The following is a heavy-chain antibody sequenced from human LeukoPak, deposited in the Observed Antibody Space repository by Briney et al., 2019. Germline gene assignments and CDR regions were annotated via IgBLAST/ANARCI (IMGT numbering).Heavy chain of an antibody. J-gene: IGHJ4*02. CDR2: INPKTGAT. D-gene: IGHD1-1*01. Sequence: ASVKVSCKASGYTFTGYYMHWVRQAPGQGLEWMGRINPKTGATNYAQNFQGRVTMTRDTSISTAYMDLSRLRSDDTAVYYCARDNNYYLDYWGQGTLVTVSS. CDR3: ARDNNYYLDY. CDR1: GYTFTGYY. V-gene: IGHV1-2*06.